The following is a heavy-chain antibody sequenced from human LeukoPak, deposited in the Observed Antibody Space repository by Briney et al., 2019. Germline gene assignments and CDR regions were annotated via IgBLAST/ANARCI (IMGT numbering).Heavy chain of an antibody. CDR2: IIPIFGTA. CDR1: GGTFSSYA. V-gene: IGHV1-69*01. D-gene: IGHD4-17*01. CDR3: AIWPTVSNHYFDY. J-gene: IGHJ4*02. Sequence: SVKVSCKASGGTFSSYAISWVRQAPGQGLEWMGGIIPIFGTANYAQKFQGRVTITADESTSTAYMELSSLRSEDTAMYYCAIWPTVSNHYFDYWGQGTLVTVSS.